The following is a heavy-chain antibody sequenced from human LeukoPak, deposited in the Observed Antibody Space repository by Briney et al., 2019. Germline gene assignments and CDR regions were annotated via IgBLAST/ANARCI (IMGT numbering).Heavy chain of an antibody. D-gene: IGHD3-9*01. CDR3: AKWGDYDILTGYYDPDY. J-gene: IGHJ4*02. V-gene: IGHV3-23*01. CDR2: VSGHST. CDR1: GFTLGNYA. Sequence: GGSLRLSCAVSGFTLGNYAMYWVRQAPGKGLEWVSAVSGHSTYYADSVKGRFTMSRDTSKSTLYLQMNSLRAEDTAVYYCAKWGDYDILTGYYDPDYWGQGTLVTVSP.